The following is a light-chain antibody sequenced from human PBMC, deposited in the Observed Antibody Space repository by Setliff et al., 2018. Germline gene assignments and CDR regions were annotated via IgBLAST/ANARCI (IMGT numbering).Light chain of an antibody. Sequence: QSVLTQPPSVSGAPGQRVTISCTGSRSNIWAGYGVHWYQQFPGTAPKLLIYNDNNRPSGVPDRFSGSKSGTSASLAITGLQAEDEADYFCQSYDNSLSGSGLFGTGTKVTVL. CDR1: RSNIWAGYG. J-gene: IGLJ1*01. V-gene: IGLV1-40*01. CDR2: NDN. CDR3: QSYDNSLSGSGL.